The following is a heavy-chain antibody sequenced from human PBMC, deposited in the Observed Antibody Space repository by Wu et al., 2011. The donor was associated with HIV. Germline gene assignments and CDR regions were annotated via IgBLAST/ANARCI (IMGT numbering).Heavy chain of an antibody. CDR2: IIPIFETS. D-gene: IGHD1-26*01. V-gene: IGHV1-69*14. Sequence: QVQLVQSGAEVKKPGSSVKVSCKASGDSFSSYAITWVRQAPGQGLEWMGEIIPIFETSNYAQDFQGRVTITADKSTSTAYMELSSLRSEDTAVYYCATGRRELLRVYWGQGPWSPSP. CDR3: ATGRRELLRVY. J-gene: IGHJ4*02. CDR1: GDSFSSYA.